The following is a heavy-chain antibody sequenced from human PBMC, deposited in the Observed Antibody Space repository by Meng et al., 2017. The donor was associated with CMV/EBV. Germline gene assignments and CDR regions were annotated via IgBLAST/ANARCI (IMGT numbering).Heavy chain of an antibody. CDR2: IIPILGIA. CDR3: ATVRPAYYYYGMDV. V-gene: IGHV1-69*02. D-gene: IGHD2-2*01. Sequence: SVKVSCKASGGTFSSYTISWVRQAPGQGLEWMGRIIPILGIANYAQKFQGRVTMAEDTSTDTAYMELSSLRSEDTAVYYCATVRPAYYYYGMDVWGQGTTVTVSS. CDR1: GGTFSSYT. J-gene: IGHJ6*02.